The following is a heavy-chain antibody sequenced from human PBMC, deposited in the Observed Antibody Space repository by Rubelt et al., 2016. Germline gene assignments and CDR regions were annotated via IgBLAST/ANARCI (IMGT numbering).Heavy chain of an antibody. Sequence: GDSISSGYYWGWIRQPPGKGLEWIGYIYYSGSTYYNPSLKSRVTISVDTSKNQFSLKLSSVTAADTAVYYCARALGGNWFDPWGQGTLVTVSS. V-gene: IGHV4-31*02. J-gene: IGHJ5*02. CDR1: GDSISSGYY. CDR3: ARALGGNWFDP. D-gene: IGHD3-16*01. CDR2: IYYSGST.